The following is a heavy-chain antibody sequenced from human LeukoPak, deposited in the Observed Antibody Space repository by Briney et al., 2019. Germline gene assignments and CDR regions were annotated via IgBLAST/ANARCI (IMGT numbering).Heavy chain of an antibody. CDR3: ARDGCGGGSCYLRYYYGMDV. CDR2: IIPIFGTA. D-gene: IGHD2-15*01. V-gene: IGHV1-69*13. J-gene: IGHJ6*02. Sequence: SVKVSWKASGGTFSSYAISWVRQAPGQGLEWMGGIIPIFGTANYAQKFQGRVTITADESTSTAYMELSSLRSEDTAVYYCARDGCGGGSCYLRYYYGMDVWGQGTTVTVSS. CDR1: GGTFSSYA.